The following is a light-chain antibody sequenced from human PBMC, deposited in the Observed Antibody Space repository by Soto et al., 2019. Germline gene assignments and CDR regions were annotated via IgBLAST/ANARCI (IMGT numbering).Light chain of an antibody. CDR3: MQSLQIPNT. V-gene: IGKV2-28*01. CDR1: QRLLYSDGDNY. Sequence: DIVMTQSTQSLGVTPGEPASICWRSSQRLLYSDGDNYLDWYLQKPGQSPQLLIYLASNRASGVPARFSGSGSGTYFTLKISRVEAEDVGLYYCMQSLQIPNTFGQGTRLE. CDR2: LAS. J-gene: IGKJ5*01.